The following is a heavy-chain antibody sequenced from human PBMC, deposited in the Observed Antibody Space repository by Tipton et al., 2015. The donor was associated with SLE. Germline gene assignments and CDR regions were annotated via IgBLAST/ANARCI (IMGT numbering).Heavy chain of an antibody. J-gene: IGHJ6*04. CDR1: GGSISSSDYY. CDR3: ATLHSVDDYYYYGMDV. D-gene: IGHD5/OR15-5a*01. V-gene: IGHV4-39*07. Sequence: TLSLTCTVSGGSISSSDYYWGWIPQPPGKGLEWIASIHYGLRYTENSFYNTSLKSRVTISLDTSRNQFSLKLSSVTAADTAVYYCATLHSVDDYYYYGMDVCVKGTTVSVSS. CDR2: IHYGLRYTENS.